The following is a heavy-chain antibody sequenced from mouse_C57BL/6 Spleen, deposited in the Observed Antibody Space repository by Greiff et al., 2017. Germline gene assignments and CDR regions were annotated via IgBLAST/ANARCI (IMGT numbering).Heavy chain of an antibody. CDR3: ARDGNYDY. Sequence: EVQLVESGGGLVKPGGSLKLSCAASGFTFSSYAMSWVRQTPDKRLEWVATISDGGSYTYYPDNVKGRFTISRDNAKNNLYLQMSHLKSEDTAMYYCARDGNYDYWGQGTTLTVSS. CDR1: GFTFSSYA. J-gene: IGHJ2*01. CDR2: ISDGGSYT. V-gene: IGHV5-4*01. D-gene: IGHD2-1*01.